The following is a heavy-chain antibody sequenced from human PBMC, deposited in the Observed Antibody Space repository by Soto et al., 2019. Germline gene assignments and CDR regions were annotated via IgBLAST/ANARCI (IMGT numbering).Heavy chain of an antibody. D-gene: IGHD4-4*01. Sequence: ASVKVSCKASGYTFTSYAMHWVRQAPGQRLEWMGWINAGNGNTKYSQKFQGRDNINRDTSASTAYMELSRLRSEDTAVYYCASSYSNYALIDYYYYGMDVWGQGTTVTVSS. V-gene: IGHV1-3*01. CDR1: GYTFTSYA. CDR2: INAGNGNT. J-gene: IGHJ6*02. CDR3: ASSYSNYALIDYYYYGMDV.